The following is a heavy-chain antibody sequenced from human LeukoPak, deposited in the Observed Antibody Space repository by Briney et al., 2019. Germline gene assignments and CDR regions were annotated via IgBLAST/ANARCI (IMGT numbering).Heavy chain of an antibody. CDR3: ARDNGGWFDS. J-gene: IGHJ5*01. Sequence: GGSLRLSCVASEFIFSDYWMSWVRQAPGKGLEWVANIKQGGREEEYVGSVKGRFAISRDDAKSTLYLQVDSLSGDDTAVYYCARDNGGWFDSWGRGTLVTVSS. D-gene: IGHD3-10*01. V-gene: IGHV3-7*03. CDR2: IKQGGREE. CDR1: EFIFSDYW.